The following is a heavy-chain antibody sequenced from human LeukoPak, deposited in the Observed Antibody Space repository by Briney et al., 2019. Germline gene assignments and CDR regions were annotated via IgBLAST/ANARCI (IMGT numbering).Heavy chain of an antibody. CDR3: ARDRGSSSPHAVVDP. D-gene: IGHD6-6*01. V-gene: IGHV4-30-2*01. CDR2: IYHSGST. J-gene: IGHJ5*02. CDR1: GGSISSSGYY. Sequence: PSETLSLTCTVSGGSISSSGYYWSWIRQPPGKGLEWIGYIYHSGSTYYNPSLKSRVTISVDRSKNQFSLKLSSVTAADTAVYYCARDRGSSSPHAVVDPWGQGTLVTVSS.